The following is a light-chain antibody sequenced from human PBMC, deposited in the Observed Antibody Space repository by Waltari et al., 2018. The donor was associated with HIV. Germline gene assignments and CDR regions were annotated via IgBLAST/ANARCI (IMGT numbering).Light chain of an antibody. J-gene: IGLJ1*01. CDR3: ATWDGSLGGFYV. CDR1: TSNVGSNF. V-gene: IGLV1-47*01. Sequence: QSVLTQPPSASGTPGQRVTISCSGTTSNVGSNFVSWYQQLPGPAPKLLIYRDNRRPSGVPDRFSGSKSGASASLAISGLRSEDEGDYYCATWDGSLGGFYVFGAGTKVTVL. CDR2: RDN.